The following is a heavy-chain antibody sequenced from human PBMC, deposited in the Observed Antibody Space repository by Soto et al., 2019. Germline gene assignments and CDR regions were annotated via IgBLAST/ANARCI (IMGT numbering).Heavy chain of an antibody. J-gene: IGHJ4*02. CDR2: ISSTGSTI. D-gene: IGHD4-17*01. CDR1: GFSFSNHH. CDR3: ARVRKTYGDYDY. Sequence: VQLVESGGGLVQPGGSLRLSCAGFGFSFSNHHMHWVRQAPGKGLEYVSGISSTGSTIYYANSVKGRFTISRDNSKNTLFLQMGDLRNEDMAVYYCARVRKTYGDYDYWGQGTLVTVSS. V-gene: IGHV3-64*01.